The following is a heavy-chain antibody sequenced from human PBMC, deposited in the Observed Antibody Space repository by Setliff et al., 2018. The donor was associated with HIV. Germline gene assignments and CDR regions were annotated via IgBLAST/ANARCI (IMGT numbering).Heavy chain of an antibody. Sequence: PSETLSLTCTVSGGSISSGYYWGWIRQPPGKGLEWIASIYHSGNTYYNPSLKSRVTISVDTSRNQFSLRLSSVTAADTAVYYCARAPTGVTNAFDIWGQGTMVTVSS. J-gene: IGHJ3*02. CDR2: IYHSGNT. CDR1: GGSISSGYY. D-gene: IGHD2-8*02. V-gene: IGHV4-38-2*02. CDR3: ARAPTGVTNAFDI.